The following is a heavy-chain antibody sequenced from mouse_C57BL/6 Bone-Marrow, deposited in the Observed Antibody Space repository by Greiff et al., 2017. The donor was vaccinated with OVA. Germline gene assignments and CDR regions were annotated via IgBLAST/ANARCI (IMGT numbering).Heavy chain of an antibody. V-gene: IGHV14-4*01. D-gene: IGHD2-5*01. Sequence: EVQLQQSGAELVRPGASVKLSCTASGFNIKDDYMHWVKQRPEQGLEWIGWIAPENGDTEYASKFPGKATITADTSSNTAYLQLSSLTSEDTAVYYCTMAYYSNHGYFDVWGTGTTVTVSS. J-gene: IGHJ1*03. CDR1: GFNIKDDY. CDR2: IAPENGDT. CDR3: TMAYYSNHGYFDV.